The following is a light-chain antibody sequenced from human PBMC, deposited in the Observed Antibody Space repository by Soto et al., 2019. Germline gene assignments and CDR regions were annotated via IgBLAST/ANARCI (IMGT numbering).Light chain of an antibody. CDR2: DDS. J-gene: IGLJ2*01. V-gene: IGLV3-21*02. CDR3: QVWDSSTDHRVV. Sequence: SSELTQPPSVSVAPGQTARITCGGNNIGSKSLHWYQQRPGRAPLPVVYDDSARPSGIPERFSCSNSGSTATLTISRVEAGDEVEYYCQVWDSSTDHRVVFGGGTQLTVL. CDR1: NIGSKS.